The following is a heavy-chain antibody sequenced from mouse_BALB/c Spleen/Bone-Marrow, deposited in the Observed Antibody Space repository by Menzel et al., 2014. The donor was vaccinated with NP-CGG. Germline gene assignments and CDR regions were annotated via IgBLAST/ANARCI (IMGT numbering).Heavy chain of an antibody. V-gene: IGHV1-69*02. J-gene: IGHJ4*01. CDR3: TRWLPYAMDY. CDR1: GYTFTNYW. CDR2: IYPSDSYT. D-gene: IGHD2-2*01. Sequence: QVTLKVSGAELVRPGASVKLSCKASGYTFTNYWINWVKQRPGQGLEWIGNIYPSDSYTNYNQKFKDKATLTVDKSSSTAYMQLSSPTSEDSAVYYCTRWLPYAMDYWGQGTSVTVSS.